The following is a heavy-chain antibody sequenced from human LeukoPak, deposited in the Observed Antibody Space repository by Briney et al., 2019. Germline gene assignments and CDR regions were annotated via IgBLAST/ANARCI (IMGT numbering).Heavy chain of an antibody. V-gene: IGHV4-4*07. CDR3: ARVEYSSSGEDGMDV. CDR2: IYASGTT. D-gene: IGHD6-13*01. J-gene: IGHJ6*02. CDR1: GGSISSFY. Sequence: SETLSLTSTVSGGSISSFYWSWHRQRAGKGLEWIGRIYASGTTNYNPSLKSRVTMSADTSKNQFSLKLSSVTAADTAVYYCARVEYSSSGEDGMDVWGQGTTVTVSS.